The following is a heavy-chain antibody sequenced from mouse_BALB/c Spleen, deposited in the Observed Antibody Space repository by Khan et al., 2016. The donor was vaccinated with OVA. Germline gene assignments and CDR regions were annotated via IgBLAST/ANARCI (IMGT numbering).Heavy chain of an antibody. J-gene: IGHJ3*01. CDR2: ISPGSGDT. Sequence: QVQLKESGAELARPGASVKLSCKASGYTFTDYYINWVKQRTGQGLEWIGEISPGSGDTYYNEKFKGKAPLTADKSSTPAYMQLSSLTSEASAGYFCARRNYCGYTFAYWGQGTLVTVSA. CDR1: GYTFTDYY. D-gene: IGHD1-2*01. CDR3: ARRNYCGYTFAY. V-gene: IGHV1-77*01.